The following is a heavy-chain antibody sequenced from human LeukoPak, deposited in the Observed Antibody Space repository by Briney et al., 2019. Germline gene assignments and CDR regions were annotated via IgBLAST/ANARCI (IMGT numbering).Heavy chain of an antibody. CDR1: GFTFSSYS. CDR3: ARNLGIAAAGI. Sequence: GGSLRLSCAASGFTFSSYSMNWVRQAPGKGLEWVSAISGSGGTTYYADSVKGRFTISRDNAKNSLYLQMNSLRAEDTAVYYCARNLGIAAAGIWGQGTLVTVSS. V-gene: IGHV3-21*01. J-gene: IGHJ4*02. CDR2: ISGSGGTT. D-gene: IGHD6-13*01.